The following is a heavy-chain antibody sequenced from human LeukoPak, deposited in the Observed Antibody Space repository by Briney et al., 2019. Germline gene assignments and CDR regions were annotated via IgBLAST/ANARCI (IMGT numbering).Heavy chain of an antibody. CDR2: INPNSGGT. CDR1: GYTFTGYY. J-gene: IGHJ4*02. Sequence: ASVKVSCKASGYTFTGYYMHWVRQAPGQGLEWMGWINPNSGGTNYAQKFQGWVTMTRDTSISTAYMELSRLRSDDTAVYYCAIAERYYYGSGSYYLDYWGQGTLVTVSS. CDR3: AIAERYYYGSGSYYLDY. D-gene: IGHD3-10*01. V-gene: IGHV1-2*04.